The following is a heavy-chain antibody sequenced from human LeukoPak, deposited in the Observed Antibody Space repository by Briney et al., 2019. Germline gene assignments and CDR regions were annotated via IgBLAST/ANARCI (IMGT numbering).Heavy chain of an antibody. V-gene: IGHV1-69*01. J-gene: IGHJ4*02. CDR1: GGTFSSYA. CDR2: IIPIFGTA. D-gene: IGHD3-10*01. CDR3: ASRGYGSGSTLGFDY. Sequence: SVKVSCKASGGTFSSYALSWVRQAPGQGLEWMGGIIPIFGTANYAQKFQGRVTITADESTSTAYMELSSLRSEDTAVYYCASRGYGSGSTLGFDYWGQGTLVTVSS.